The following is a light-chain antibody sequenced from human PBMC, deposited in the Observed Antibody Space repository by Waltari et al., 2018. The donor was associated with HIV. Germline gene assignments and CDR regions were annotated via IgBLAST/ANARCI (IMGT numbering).Light chain of an antibody. V-gene: IGLV1-44*01. J-gene: IGLJ1*01. Sequence: QPVLAQPPSASGAHWQRVTVSFSGSSSNHGGNTVRCYHQLPGTAPKLLIYSNNEPPSGVPDRLSGTTSGTSASLVISGLQSEDEADYYCAAWDDSLKGGAFGTGTKVTVL. CDR1: SSNHGGNT. CDR2: SNN. CDR3: AAWDDSLKGGA.